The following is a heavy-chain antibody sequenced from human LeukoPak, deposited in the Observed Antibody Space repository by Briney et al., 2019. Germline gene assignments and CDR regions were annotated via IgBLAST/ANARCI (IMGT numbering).Heavy chain of an antibody. CDR2: IYHSGST. Sequence: PSETLSLTCTVSGYSISSGYYWGWIRQPPGKGLEWIGSIYHSGSTYYNPSLKSRVTISVDTSKNQFSLKLSSVTAADTAVYYCARDSGYSYGSNWFDPWGQGTLVTVSS. D-gene: IGHD5-18*01. J-gene: IGHJ5*02. V-gene: IGHV4-38-2*02. CDR3: ARDSGYSYGSNWFDP. CDR1: GYSISSGYY.